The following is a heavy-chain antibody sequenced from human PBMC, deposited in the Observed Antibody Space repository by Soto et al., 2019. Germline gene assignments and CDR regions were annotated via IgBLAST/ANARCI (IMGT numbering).Heavy chain of an antibody. CDR3: ARAVGEWFQPRGYFDY. V-gene: IGHV3-48*03. D-gene: IGHD3-10*01. CDR2: ISSSGSTI. CDR1: GFTLSSYM. Sequence: GGSLRLSCAASGFTLSSYMMNWVRQAPGQGLEWISYISSSGSTIYYADSVKGRFTISRDNAKNSLYLQMNSLRAEDTAVYYCARAVGEWFQPRGYFDYWGQGTLVTVSS. J-gene: IGHJ4*02.